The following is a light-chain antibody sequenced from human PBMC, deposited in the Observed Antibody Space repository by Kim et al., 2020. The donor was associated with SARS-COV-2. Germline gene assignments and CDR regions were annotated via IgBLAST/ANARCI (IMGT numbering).Light chain of an antibody. J-gene: IGLJ3*02. CDR2: KDT. CDR3: YSAADNIWV. Sequence: SVSPGQTATITCSGDVLAKKYVRWFQQKPGQAPVLVIYKDTERPSGIPERFSGSSSGTTVTLTISGAQIDDEADYYCYSAADNIWVFGGGTQLTVL. CDR1: VLAKKY. V-gene: IGLV3-27*01.